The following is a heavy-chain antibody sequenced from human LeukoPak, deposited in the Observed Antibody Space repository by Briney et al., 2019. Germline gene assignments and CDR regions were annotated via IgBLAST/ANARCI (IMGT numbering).Heavy chain of an antibody. CDR3: ARYGDPSLDPYYYYGMDV. CDR1: GFTFSSYS. Sequence: GGSLRLSCAASGFTFSSYSTNWVRQAPGKGLEWVSSISSSSSYIYYADSVKGRFTISRDNAKNSLYLQMNSLRAEDTAVYYCARYGDPSLDPYYYYGMDVWGQGTTVTVSS. D-gene: IGHD4-17*01. V-gene: IGHV3-21*01. J-gene: IGHJ6*02. CDR2: ISSSSSYI.